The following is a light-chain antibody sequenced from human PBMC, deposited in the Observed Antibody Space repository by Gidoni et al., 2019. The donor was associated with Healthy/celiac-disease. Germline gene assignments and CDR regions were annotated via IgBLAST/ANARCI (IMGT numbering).Light chain of an antibody. Sequence: DIQMTQSPSTLSASVGDRVNINCRASQSISSWLAWYQQKPGKAPKLLIYDASSLESGVPSRFSGSGSGTEFTLTISSLQPDDFATYYCQQFNTYPWTFGQGTKVEIK. CDR2: DAS. V-gene: IGKV1-5*01. J-gene: IGKJ1*01. CDR3: QQFNTYPWT. CDR1: QSISSW.